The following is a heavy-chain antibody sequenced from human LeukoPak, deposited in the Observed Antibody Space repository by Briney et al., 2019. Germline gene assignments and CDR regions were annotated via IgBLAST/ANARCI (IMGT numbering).Heavy chain of an antibody. CDR2: IKQDGSEK. CDR3: ARQYDFWSGFGYYYYMDV. J-gene: IGHJ6*03. CDR1: GFTFSSYW. Sequence: PRGSPRLSCAASGFTFSSYWMSGVRQAPGKELEWVANIKQDGSEKYYVDSVKGRFTISRDNAKNSLYLQMNSLRAEDTAVYYCARQYDFWSGFGYYYYMDVWGKGTTVTVSS. V-gene: IGHV3-7*01. D-gene: IGHD3-3*01.